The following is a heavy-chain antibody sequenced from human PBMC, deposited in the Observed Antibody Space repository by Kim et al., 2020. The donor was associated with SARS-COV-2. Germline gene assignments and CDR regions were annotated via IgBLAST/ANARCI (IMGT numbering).Heavy chain of an antibody. CDR3: ALQDTGDYYYYYGMDV. CDR1: GFTFSSYD. D-gene: IGHD7-27*01. Sequence: GGSLRLSCAASGFTFSSYDMHWVRQAPGKGLEWVAGISYDGSNKYYADSVKGRFTISRDNSKNTLYLQMNSLRAEDTAVYYCALQDTGDYYYYYGMDVWGQGTTDTVSS. V-gene: IGHV3-30*03. CDR2: ISYDGSNK. J-gene: IGHJ6*02.